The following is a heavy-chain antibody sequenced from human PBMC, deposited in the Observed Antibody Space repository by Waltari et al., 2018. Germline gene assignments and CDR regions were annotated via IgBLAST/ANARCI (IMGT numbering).Heavy chain of an antibody. V-gene: IGHV3-72*01. CDR1: GFTFSDHY. D-gene: IGHD5-12*01. J-gene: IGHJ4*02. CDR3: ARISIVATN. Sequence: EVQLVESGGGLVQPGGSLRLSCAASGFTFSDHYMDWVRQAPGKGLEWVGRARGKANSYSTEYAASVKGRFTISRDDSKNSVYLQMNSLKTEDTAVYYCARISIVATNWGQGTLVTVSS. CDR2: ARGKANSYST.